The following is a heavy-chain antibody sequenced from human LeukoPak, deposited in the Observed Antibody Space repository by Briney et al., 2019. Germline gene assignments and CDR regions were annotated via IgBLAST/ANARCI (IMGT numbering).Heavy chain of an antibody. D-gene: IGHD2/OR15-2a*01. J-gene: IGHJ4*02. CDR3: ARHPFSTPFDY. V-gene: IGHV4-59*08. CDR2: IYYSGDS. CDR1: GGSTSGFY. Sequence: SETLSLTCSVSGGSTSGFYWSWIRQPPGKGLEWIGYIYYSGDSNYNPSLKSRVTMSLDTSKNQVSLRLSSVTAADTAVYYCARHPFSTPFDYWGRGTLVTVSS.